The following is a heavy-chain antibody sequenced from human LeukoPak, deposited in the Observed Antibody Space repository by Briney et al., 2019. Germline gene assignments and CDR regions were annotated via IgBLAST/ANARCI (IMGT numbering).Heavy chain of an antibody. V-gene: IGHV4-4*07. Sequence: SETLSLTCTVSGGSISSYYWSWIRQPAGKGLEWIGRIYTSGSTNYNPSLKSRVTMSVDTSKNQFSLKLSSVTAADTAVYYCARDPTLTDYGGNWFDPWGQGTLVTVSS. CDR2: IYTSGST. CDR3: ARDPTLTDYGGNWFDP. CDR1: GGSISSYY. D-gene: IGHD4-23*01. J-gene: IGHJ5*02.